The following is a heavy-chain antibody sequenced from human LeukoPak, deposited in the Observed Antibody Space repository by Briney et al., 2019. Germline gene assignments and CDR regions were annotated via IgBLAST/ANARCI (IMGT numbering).Heavy chain of an antibody. J-gene: IGHJ5*02. D-gene: IGHD6-13*01. Sequence: SETLSLTCTVSGGSISSYYWSWIRQPAGKGLEWIGRIYTSGSTNYNPSLKSRVTISVDTSKNQFSPKLSSVTAADTAVYYCARDPLYSSSSSHWFDPWGQGTLVTVSS. CDR3: ARDPLYSSSSSHWFDP. V-gene: IGHV4-4*07. CDR1: GGSISSYY. CDR2: IYTSGST.